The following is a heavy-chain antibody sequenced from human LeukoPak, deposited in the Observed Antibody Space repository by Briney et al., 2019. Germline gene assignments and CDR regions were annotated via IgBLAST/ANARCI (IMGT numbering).Heavy chain of an antibody. CDR3: ARDMEPNYYGSGAPFDY. CDR1: GFTFDEYG. V-gene: IGHV3-20*01. J-gene: IGHJ4*02. CDR2: INWNGGST. D-gene: IGHD3-10*01. Sequence: GGSLRLSCAASGFTFDEYGMSWVRQAPGKGLEWVSGINWNGGSTGYADSVKGRFTISRDNAKNSLYLQMNSLRAEDTALYHCARDMEPNYYGSGAPFDYWGQGTLVTVSS.